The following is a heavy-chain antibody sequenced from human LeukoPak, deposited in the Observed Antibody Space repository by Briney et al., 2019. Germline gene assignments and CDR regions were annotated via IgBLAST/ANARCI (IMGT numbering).Heavy chain of an antibody. J-gene: IGHJ4*02. Sequence: ALVKASCKSSGYTFTDYYMHWVRQAPGQGLEWMGWINPKSGGTNYAQNFQGRVTMTRNTSISTAYMELSRLRSDDTAVYYCAKDLQWELPRGDALDIWGQGTLVTVSS. V-gene: IGHV1-2*02. CDR3: AKDLQWELPRGDALDI. CDR1: GYTFTDYY. D-gene: IGHD1-26*01. CDR2: INPKSGGT.